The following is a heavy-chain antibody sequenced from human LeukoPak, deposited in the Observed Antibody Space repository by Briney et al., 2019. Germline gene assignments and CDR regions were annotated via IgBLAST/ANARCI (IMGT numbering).Heavy chain of an antibody. CDR2: INPNSGGT. V-gene: IGHV1-2*02. Sequence: GASVKVSCKASGYTFTGYYMHWGRQAPGQGLEWMGWINPNSGGTNYAQKFQGRVTMTRDTAISTAYMELRRLRADDTAVYYCARDSGERGSGSYLIAYWGQGTLVTVSS. CDR3: ARDSGERGSGSYLIAY. CDR1: GYTFTGYY. J-gene: IGHJ4*02. D-gene: IGHD3-10*01.